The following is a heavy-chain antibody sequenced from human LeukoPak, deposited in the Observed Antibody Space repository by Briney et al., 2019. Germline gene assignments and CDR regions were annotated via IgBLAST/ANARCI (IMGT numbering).Heavy chain of an antibody. V-gene: IGHV4-59*01. CDR3: ARFVVVPAAILGYWFDP. CDR1: GGSISSYY. Sequence: SETLSLTCTVSGGSISSYYWSWIRQPPGKGLEWIGYTYYSGSTNYNPSLKSRVTISVDTSKNQFSLKLSSMTAADTAVYYCARFVVVPAAILGYWFDPWGQGTLVTVSS. CDR2: TYYSGST. J-gene: IGHJ5*02. D-gene: IGHD2-2*01.